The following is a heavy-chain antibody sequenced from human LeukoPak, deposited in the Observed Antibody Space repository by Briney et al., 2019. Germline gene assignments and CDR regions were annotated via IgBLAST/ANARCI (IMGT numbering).Heavy chain of an antibody. J-gene: IGHJ3*02. CDR2: ISSSGSTI. Sequence: GGSLRLSCAASGFTFSSYEMNWVRQAPGKGLERVSYISSSGSTIYYADSVKGRFTISRDNAKNSLYLQMNSMRAEDTAVYYCARGKMGWLQPSGDAFDIWGQGTMVTVSS. D-gene: IGHD5-24*01. CDR1: GFTFSSYE. CDR3: ARGKMGWLQPSGDAFDI. V-gene: IGHV3-48*03.